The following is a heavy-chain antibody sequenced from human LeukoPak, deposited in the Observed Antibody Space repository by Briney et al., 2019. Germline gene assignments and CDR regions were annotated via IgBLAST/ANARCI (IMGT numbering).Heavy chain of an antibody. CDR1: GFTFSSYS. D-gene: IGHD1-26*01. CDR3: ARDLIVEGTAILGY. J-gene: IGHJ4*02. CDR2: ISSSGTHL. V-gene: IGHV3-21*01. Sequence: GGSLRLSCAASGFTFSSYSMNWVRQAPGKGLEWVSSISSSGTHLYHADSVKGRFAISRDNAKNSLYLQMNSLRAEDTAVYYCARDLIVEGTAILGYWGQGTLVTVSS.